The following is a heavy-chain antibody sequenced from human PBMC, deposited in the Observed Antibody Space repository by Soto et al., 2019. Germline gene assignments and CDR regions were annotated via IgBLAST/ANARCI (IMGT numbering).Heavy chain of an antibody. D-gene: IGHD6-6*01. CDR1: GDSVSSNSAA. CDR3: ARGSIEWVADRRVYYYYGMDV. Sequence: SQTLSLTCAISGDSVSSNSAAWNWIRQSPSRGLEWLGRTYYRSKWYNDYAVSVKSRITINPDTSKNQFSLQLNSVTPEDTAVYYCARGSIEWVADRRVYYYYGMDVWGQGTTVTVSS. CDR2: TYYRSKWYN. J-gene: IGHJ6*02. V-gene: IGHV6-1*01.